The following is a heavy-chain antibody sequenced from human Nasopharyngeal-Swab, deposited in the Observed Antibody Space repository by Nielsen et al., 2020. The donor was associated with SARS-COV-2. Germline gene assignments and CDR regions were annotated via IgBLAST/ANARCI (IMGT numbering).Heavy chain of an antibody. CDR2: ISSSGSTI. Sequence: GGPLRLSPAASGFTFSSYEMNWVRQAPGKGLEWVSYISSSGSTIYYADSVKGRFTISRDNAKNSMYLQMNSLRAEDTAVYYCASGYSSGWYEWYFDYWGQGTLVTVSS. CDR3: ASGYSSGWYEWYFDY. V-gene: IGHV3-48*03. J-gene: IGHJ4*02. CDR1: GFTFSSYE. D-gene: IGHD6-19*01.